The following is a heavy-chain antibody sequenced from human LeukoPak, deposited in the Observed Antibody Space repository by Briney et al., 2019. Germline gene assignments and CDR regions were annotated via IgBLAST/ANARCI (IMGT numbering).Heavy chain of an antibody. CDR2: IYHSGST. CDR1: GYSISSGHY. Sequence: PSETLSLTCTVSGYSISSGHYWGWIRQPPGKGLEWIGSIYHSGSTYYNPSLKSRVTISVDTSKNQFSLKLSSVTAADTAVYYCARDRAARGLDYWGQGTLVTVSS. CDR3: ARDRAARGLDY. V-gene: IGHV4-38-2*02. J-gene: IGHJ4*02. D-gene: IGHD6-6*01.